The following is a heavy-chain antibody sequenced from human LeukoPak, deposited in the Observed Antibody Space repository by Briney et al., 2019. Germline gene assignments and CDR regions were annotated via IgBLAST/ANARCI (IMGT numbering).Heavy chain of an antibody. V-gene: IGHV4-34*01. CDR1: GGSFSGYY. Sequence: SETLSLTCAVYGGSFSGYYWSWIRQPPGKGLEWIGEINHSGSTNYNPSLKSRVTISVDTSKNQFSLKLSSVTAADTAVYYCARGGQWLVMADYWGQGTLVTVSS. CDR2: INHSGST. CDR3: ARGGQWLVMADY. J-gene: IGHJ4*02. D-gene: IGHD6-19*01.